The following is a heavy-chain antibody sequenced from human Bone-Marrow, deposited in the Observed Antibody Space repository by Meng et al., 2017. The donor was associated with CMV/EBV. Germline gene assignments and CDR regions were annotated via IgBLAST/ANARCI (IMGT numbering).Heavy chain of an antibody. CDR3: ARVDYYDSSAFDY. CDR2: IHYNGRDI. CDR1: GFTFGNFN. J-gene: IGHJ4*02. D-gene: IGHD3-22*01. V-gene: IGHV3-21*04. Sequence: GESLKISCVASGFTFGNFNMNWVRQAPGKGLEWVSAIHYNGRDINYAGSIKGRFTVSRDNAKNSLYLQMNSLRAEDTALYYCARVDYYDSSAFDYWGQGTLVTVSS.